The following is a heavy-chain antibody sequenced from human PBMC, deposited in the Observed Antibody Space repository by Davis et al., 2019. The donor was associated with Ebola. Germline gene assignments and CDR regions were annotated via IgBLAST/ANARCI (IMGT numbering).Heavy chain of an antibody. CDR1: GFTFSNNA. CDR3: ARRIDY. V-gene: IGHV3-23*01. Sequence: GESLKISCVASGFTFSNNAMSWVRQAPGKGLEWVSSFSGSGDNRYYADSVRGRFIISRENSKNTLYLQMNSLRAEDTAVYYCARRIDYWGQGTLVTVSS. CDR2: FSGSGDNR. J-gene: IGHJ4*02.